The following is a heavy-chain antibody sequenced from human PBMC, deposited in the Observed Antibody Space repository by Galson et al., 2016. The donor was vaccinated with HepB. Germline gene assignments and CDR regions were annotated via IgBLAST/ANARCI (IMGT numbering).Heavy chain of an antibody. CDR3: ARRNVAPFDF. CDR1: GGSIISNGYY. D-gene: IGHD2-8*01. V-gene: IGHV4-39*01. CDR2: IYYSGTT. J-gene: IGHJ4*02. Sequence: SETLSLTCTVSGGSIISNGYYWGWVRQPPGKGLEWIGSIYYSGTTYYNPSLKSRVTMSVDTSTNQFSLKLASVPAADTAVYYCARRNVAPFDFWGQGTLVTVSS.